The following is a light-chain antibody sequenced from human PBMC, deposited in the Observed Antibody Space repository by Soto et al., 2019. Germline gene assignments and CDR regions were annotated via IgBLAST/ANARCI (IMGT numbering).Light chain of an antibody. J-gene: IGKJ5*01. Sequence: DIQLTQSPPSLSASVGHEVTITCRASHTISPFLNWYQCKPGKPPKLLIYESSNLRGGVSSRFRGSGSGTDFTLTIDRLQSGDFATYYCQHSSSDFTTFGQGTRLENK. CDR2: ESS. CDR1: HTISPF. V-gene: IGKV1-39*01. CDR3: QHSSSDFTT.